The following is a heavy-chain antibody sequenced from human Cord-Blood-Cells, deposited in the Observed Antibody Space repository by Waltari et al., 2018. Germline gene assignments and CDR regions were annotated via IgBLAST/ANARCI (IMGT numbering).Heavy chain of an antibody. CDR1: GGSISSSNW. J-gene: IGHJ6*02. CDR3: ARYHARDQGWYGMDV. V-gene: IGHV4-4*02. D-gene: IGHD6-19*01. CDR2: IYHSGST. Sequence: QVQLQESGPGLVKPSGTLSLTCAVSGGSISSSNWWSWVRQPPGTGLEWIGEIYHSGSTNYNPSLKSRVTISVDKSKNQFSLKLSSVTAADTAVYYCARYHARDQGWYGMDVWGQGTTVTVSS.